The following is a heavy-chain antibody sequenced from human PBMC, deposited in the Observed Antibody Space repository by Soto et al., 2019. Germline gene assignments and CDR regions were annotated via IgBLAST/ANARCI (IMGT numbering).Heavy chain of an antibody. CDR1: GGSISSTNW. V-gene: IGHV4-4*02. CDR2: IYHNGSP. D-gene: IGHD3-10*01. CDR3: GRWLGTSYGMDV. Sequence: PSETLSLTCAVSGGSISSTNWWSWVRRSPGKGLEWIGEIYHNGSPDYNPSLKSRVTISVDKSKNHVFLKLTSVTAADTAMYFCGRWLGTSYGMDVWGQGTAVTVSS. J-gene: IGHJ6*02.